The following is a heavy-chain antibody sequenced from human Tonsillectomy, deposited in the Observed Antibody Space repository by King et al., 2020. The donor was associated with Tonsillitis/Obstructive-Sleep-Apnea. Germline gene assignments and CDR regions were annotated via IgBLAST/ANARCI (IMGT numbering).Heavy chain of an antibody. V-gene: IGHV3-48*03. J-gene: IGHJ6*02. Sequence: VQLVESGGGLVQPGGSLRLSCAASGFTFSTYEMNWVRQAPGKGLEWVSYISSSGGTIYYADSVKGRFTISRDNAKNSLYLQMNSLRAEDTAVYYCARGDAGYYGMDVWGQGTTVTVSS. CDR2: ISSSGGTI. CDR1: GFTFSTYE. CDR3: ARGDAGYYGMDV.